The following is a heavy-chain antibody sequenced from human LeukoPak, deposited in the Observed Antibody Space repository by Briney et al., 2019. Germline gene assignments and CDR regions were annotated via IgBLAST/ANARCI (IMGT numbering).Heavy chain of an antibody. CDR2: ISSSGSTI. Sequence: GGSLRLSCAASRFTFSSYEMNWVRQAPGKGLEWVSYISSSGSTIYYADSVKGRFTISRDNAKNSLYLQMNSLRAEDTAVYYCARGYCSGGSCYSWTFDPWGQGTLVTVSS. D-gene: IGHD2-15*01. V-gene: IGHV3-48*03. CDR3: ARGYCSGGSCYSWTFDP. CDR1: RFTFSSYE. J-gene: IGHJ5*02.